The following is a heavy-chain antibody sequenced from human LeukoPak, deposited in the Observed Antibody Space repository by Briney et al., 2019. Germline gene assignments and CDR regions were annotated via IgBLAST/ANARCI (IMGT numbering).Heavy chain of an antibody. CDR3: ATDSSGYSLDY. CDR1: GFSVINNY. Sequence: GGSLRLSCAASGFSVINNYMTWVRQAPGKGLEWVSLIYTNGTTYYADSVKGRFTIPRDNSKNNVYLHMNNLRAEDTAVYYCATDSSGYSLDYWGQGTLVTVSS. V-gene: IGHV3-66*01. D-gene: IGHD3-22*01. J-gene: IGHJ4*02. CDR2: IYTNGTT.